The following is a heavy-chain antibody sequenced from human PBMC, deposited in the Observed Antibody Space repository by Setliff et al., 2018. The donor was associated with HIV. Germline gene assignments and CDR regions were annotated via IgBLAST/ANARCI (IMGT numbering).Heavy chain of an antibody. CDR2: IIPILDVP. CDR1: GGTFTSPG. CDR3: ARGRHFDSSGTSNY. J-gene: IGHJ4*02. Sequence: GASVKVSCKASGGTFTSPGLSWVRQAPGQGLEWMGGIIPILDVPNYAQKFKGRVTITADKSTSTVHMELSSLRSEDTAVYYCARGRHFDSSGTSNYWGQGALVTVSS. D-gene: IGHD3-22*01. V-gene: IGHV1-69*10.